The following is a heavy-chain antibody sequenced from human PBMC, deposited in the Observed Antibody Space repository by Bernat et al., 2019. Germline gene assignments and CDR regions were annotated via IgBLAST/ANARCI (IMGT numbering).Heavy chain of an antibody. Sequence: QLQLQESGPGLVKPSETLSLTCTVSGGSISSGGYYWSWIRQHPGKGLEWIGYIYYSGSTYYNPSLKSRVTISVDTSKNQFSLKLSSVTAADTAVYYCARDGSSSWYWFDPWGQGTLVTVSS. CDR1: GGSISSGGYY. V-gene: IGHV4-31*03. J-gene: IGHJ5*02. CDR3: ARDGSSSWYWFDP. CDR2: IYYSGST. D-gene: IGHD6-13*01.